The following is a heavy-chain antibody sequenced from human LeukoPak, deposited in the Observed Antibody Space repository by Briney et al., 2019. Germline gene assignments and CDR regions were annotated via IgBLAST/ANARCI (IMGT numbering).Heavy chain of an antibody. V-gene: IGHV4-59*01. Sequence: PSETLSLTCTVSGGSISSYYWSWIRQPPGKGLEWIGYVYYSGTTNYNPSLKSRVIISVDTSKNQFSLNLSPVIAADTAVYYCARVGVDYSGNIIKYYFDPWGQGTLVTVSS. CDR2: VYYSGTT. J-gene: IGHJ4*02. CDR1: GGSISSYY. D-gene: IGHD4-23*01. CDR3: ARVGVDYSGNIIKYYFDP.